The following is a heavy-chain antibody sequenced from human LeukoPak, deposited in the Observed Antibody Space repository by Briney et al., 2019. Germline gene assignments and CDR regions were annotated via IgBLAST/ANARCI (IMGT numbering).Heavy chain of an antibody. CDR3: ATEPHDFWSGYYTPGDY. D-gene: IGHD3-3*01. CDR2: ISSSSYI. CDR1: GFTFSSYS. V-gene: IGHV3-21*01. J-gene: IGHJ4*02. Sequence: GGSLRLSCAASGFTFSSYSMNWVRQAPGKGLEWVSSISSSSYIYYADSVKGRFTISRDNAKNSLYLQMNSLRAEDTAVYYCATEPHDFWSGYYTPGDYWGQGTLVTVSS.